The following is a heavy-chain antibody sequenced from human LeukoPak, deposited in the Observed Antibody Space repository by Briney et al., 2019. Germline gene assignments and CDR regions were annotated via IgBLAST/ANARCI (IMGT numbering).Heavy chain of an antibody. D-gene: IGHD5-24*01. CDR3: ASSKRSVDGYLDY. CDR1: GGSISSSSYY. Sequence: PSQTLSLTCTVSGGSISSSSYYWGWIRQPPGKGLEWIGSIYYSGSTYYNPSLKSRVTISVDTSKNQFSLKLSSVTAADTAVYYCASSKRSVDGYLDYWGQGTLVTVSS. V-gene: IGHV4-39*07. J-gene: IGHJ4*02. CDR2: IYYSGST.